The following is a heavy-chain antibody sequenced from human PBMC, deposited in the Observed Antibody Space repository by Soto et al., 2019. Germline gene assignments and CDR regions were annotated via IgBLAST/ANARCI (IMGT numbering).Heavy chain of an antibody. J-gene: IGHJ5*02. Sequence: QVPLVQSGAEVKKPGASVKVSCKASGYTFTSYGISWVRQAPGQGLEWMGWISAYNGNTNYAQKLQGRVTMTTDTSTSTAYMELRSLRSDDTAVYYCARAVSRLLWFGESYNTWFDPWGQGTLVTVSS. CDR3: ARAVSRLLWFGESYNTWFDP. CDR2: ISAYNGNT. CDR1: GYTFTSYG. V-gene: IGHV1-18*01. D-gene: IGHD3-10*01.